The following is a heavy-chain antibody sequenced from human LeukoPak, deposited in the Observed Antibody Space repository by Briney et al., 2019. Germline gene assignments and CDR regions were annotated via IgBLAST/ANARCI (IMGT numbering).Heavy chain of an antibody. Sequence: PSETLSLTCTVSGGSISGSTFHWAWIRQPPGKGLEWIGSIYHNGGTYYNPSLKSRVTISVDTSKNQFSLKMSSVSAADTSAYYCIVSREGCFDPWGQGTLVTVSS. CDR2: IYHNGGT. CDR3: IVSREGCFDP. J-gene: IGHJ5*02. CDR1: GGSISGSTFH. V-gene: IGHV4-39*01. D-gene: IGHD2/OR15-2a*01.